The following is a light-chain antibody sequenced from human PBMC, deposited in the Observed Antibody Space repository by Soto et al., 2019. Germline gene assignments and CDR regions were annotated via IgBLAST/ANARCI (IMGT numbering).Light chain of an antibody. CDR1: QSVSSN. CDR2: GAS. CDR3: QQYNNWPPWT. Sequence: EIVMTQSPATLSVSPGERATLSCRASQSVSSNLAWYQQTPGQPPRLLIYGASTRATGIPAGFSGSGSGTEFTLTISSLQSEDFAVYYCQQYNNWPPWTCGQGTKVESK. J-gene: IGKJ1*01. V-gene: IGKV3-15*01.